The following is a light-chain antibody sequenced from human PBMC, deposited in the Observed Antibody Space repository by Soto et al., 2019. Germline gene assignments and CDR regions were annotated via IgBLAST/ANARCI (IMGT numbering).Light chain of an antibody. CDR3: QQYNSYSIT. V-gene: IGKV1-5*01. CDR2: DAS. Sequence: DIQMTQSPSTLSASVGDRVTITCRASQSISSWLAWYQQKPGKAPKLLIYDASSLESGVTSRFSGSGSGTEFTLTISSLQPDDVATYYCQQYNSYSITFGQGTRLEIK. CDR1: QSISSW. J-gene: IGKJ5*01.